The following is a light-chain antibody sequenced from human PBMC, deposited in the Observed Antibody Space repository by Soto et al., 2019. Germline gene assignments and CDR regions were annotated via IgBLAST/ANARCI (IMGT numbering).Light chain of an antibody. Sequence: EIVMTQSPATLSVSPGERATLSCRASQSVSSKLAWYQQKPGQCPRLLIYGASSRATGIPARFSGSGAGTEFTLTISSLQSEDFAVYYCQHYSTWLWTFGQGTKVEIK. V-gene: IGKV3-15*01. CDR1: QSVSSK. J-gene: IGKJ1*01. CDR3: QHYSTWLWT. CDR2: GAS.